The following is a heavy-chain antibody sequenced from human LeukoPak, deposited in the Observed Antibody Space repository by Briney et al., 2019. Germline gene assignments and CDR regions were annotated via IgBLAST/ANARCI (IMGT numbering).Heavy chain of an antibody. J-gene: IGHJ6*03. CDR2: ISWNSGVI. CDR3: AKYLNPFHLCYIEG. CDR1: GFTFDDYA. Sequence: GRSLRLSCAACGFTFDDYAIHWVRQAPGKGLEGVSGISWNSGVIPYENSVKGRFTRSGDNAKNSLYLQRNSLIAEDAALCYCAKYLNPFHLCYIEGWGRGTTVSVCS. V-gene: IGHV3-9*01. D-gene: IGHD2-21*01.